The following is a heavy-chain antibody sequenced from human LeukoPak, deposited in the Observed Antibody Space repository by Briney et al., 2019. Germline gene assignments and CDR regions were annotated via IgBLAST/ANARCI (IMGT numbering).Heavy chain of an antibody. V-gene: IGHV3-30*02. CDR1: GFTFSSYG. Sequence: GGSLRLSCAASGFTFSSYGMHWVRQAPGKGLEWVAFIRYDGSNKYYADSVKGRFTISRDNSKNTLYLQMNSLRAEDTAVYYCAKAYNDYYDSSGYNDYWGQGTLVTVSS. CDR2: IRYDGSNK. J-gene: IGHJ4*02. D-gene: IGHD3-22*01. CDR3: AKAYNDYYDSSGYNDY.